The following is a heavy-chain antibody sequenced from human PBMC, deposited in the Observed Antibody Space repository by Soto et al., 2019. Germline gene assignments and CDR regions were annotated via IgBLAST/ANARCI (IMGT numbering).Heavy chain of an antibody. CDR1: GYTFTSYG. D-gene: IGHD6-13*01. CDR3: VRWLVSATGMGCFDL. Sequence: DSVKVSCKASGYTFTSYGIHWVRQAPGQRLEWMGWINAANGDTKYSPKFQGRVTITRDTSASTAYMELSSLRSEDTAVYYCVRWLVSATGMGCFDLWCQGTLGTGSS. V-gene: IGHV1-3*01. CDR2: INAANGDT. J-gene: IGHJ5*02.